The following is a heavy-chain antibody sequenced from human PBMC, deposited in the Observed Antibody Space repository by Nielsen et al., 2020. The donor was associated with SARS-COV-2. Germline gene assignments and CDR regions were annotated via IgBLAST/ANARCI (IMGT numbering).Heavy chain of an antibody. CDR3: AKEDDTRWRDYYGSGSYLDY. Sequence: SLKISCAASGFTFDDYAMHWVRQAPGTGLEWVSGISWNSGSIGYADSVKGRFTISRDNAKNSLYLQMNSLRAEDTALYYCAKEDDTRWRDYYGSGSYLDYWGQGTLVTVSS. CDR2: ISWNSGSI. J-gene: IGHJ4*02. CDR1: GFTFDDYA. V-gene: IGHV3-9*01. D-gene: IGHD3-10*01.